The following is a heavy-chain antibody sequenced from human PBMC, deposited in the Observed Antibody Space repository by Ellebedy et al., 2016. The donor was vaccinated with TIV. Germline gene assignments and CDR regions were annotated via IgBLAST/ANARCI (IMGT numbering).Heavy chain of an antibody. D-gene: IGHD6-19*01. J-gene: IGHJ4*02. V-gene: IGHV3-7*01. CDR2: IKQEGYDT. CDR3: ARNQEWAVAGTTRFDY. Sequence: GESLKISCAASGFSFSSYWMSWVRQAPGKGLEWVACIKQEGYDTRYVDAVEGRFTISRDNVKNSLYLQMNSLRAEDTAVYYCARNQEWAVAGTTRFDYWGQGTLVTVSS. CDR1: GFSFSSYW.